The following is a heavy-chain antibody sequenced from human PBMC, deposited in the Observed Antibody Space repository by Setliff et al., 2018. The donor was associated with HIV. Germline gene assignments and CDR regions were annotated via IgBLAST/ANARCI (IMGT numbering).Heavy chain of an antibody. CDR3: ARVGYNDDSGYPYNWFDP. CDR2: AHYSGSN. J-gene: IGHJ5*02. Sequence: PSETLSLTCVVSGYSISSNDWWGWIRQSPGKGLEWLGHAHYSGSNKNNPSLRSRISMAVDTSKNQVSLKLSSVTAADTAVHYCARVGYNDDSGYPYNWFDPWGQGTLVTVSS. CDR1: GYSISSNDW. D-gene: IGHD3-22*01. V-gene: IGHV4-28*03.